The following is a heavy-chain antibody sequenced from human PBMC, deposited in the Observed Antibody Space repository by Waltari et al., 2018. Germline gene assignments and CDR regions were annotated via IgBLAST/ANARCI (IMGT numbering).Heavy chain of an antibody. Sequence: LVQSGAEVKNPGASVMVSCKASGYTFTSYGISWVRLAPGQGLEWMGWIGAYNSNTNYAQKLPGRVTMTTDTSTRTAYMELRSLRSDDTAVYYCARVDPRPAASKTFDYWGQGTLVTVSS. CDR2: IGAYNSNT. CDR3: ARVDPRPAASKTFDY. J-gene: IGHJ4*02. V-gene: IGHV1-18*04. CDR1: GYTFTSYG. D-gene: IGHD2-2*01.